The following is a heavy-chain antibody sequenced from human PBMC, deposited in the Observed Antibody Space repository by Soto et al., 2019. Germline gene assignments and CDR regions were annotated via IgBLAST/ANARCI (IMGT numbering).Heavy chain of an antibody. J-gene: IGHJ6*02. CDR3: AKDRGITMPPYGMDV. V-gene: IGHV3-9*01. D-gene: IGHD3-10*01. CDR1: GFTFDDYA. CDR2: ISWNSGSI. Sequence: SLSRSCAASGFTFDDYAMHWVRQAPGKGLEWVSGISWNSGSIGYADSVKGRFTISRDNAKNSLYLQMNSLRAEDTALYYCAKDRGITMPPYGMDVWGQGTTVTVSS.